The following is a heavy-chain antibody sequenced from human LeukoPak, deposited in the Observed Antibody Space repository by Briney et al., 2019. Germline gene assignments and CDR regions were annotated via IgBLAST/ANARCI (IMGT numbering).Heavy chain of an antibody. Sequence: ASVKVSCKASGYTFTGYYMYWVRQAPGQGLEWMGWINPNSGGTNYAQKFQGRVTMTRDTSISTAYMELSRLRSDDTAVYYCARKRSASDYFDYWGQGTLVTVSS. CDR3: ARKRSASDYFDY. CDR2: INPNSGGT. J-gene: IGHJ4*02. CDR1: GYTFTGYY. V-gene: IGHV1-2*02.